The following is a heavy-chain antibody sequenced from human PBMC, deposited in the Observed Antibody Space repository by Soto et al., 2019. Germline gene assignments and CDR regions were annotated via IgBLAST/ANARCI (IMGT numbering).Heavy chain of an antibody. CDR1: GFSFSSYA. Sequence: QVQLVESGGGVVQPGRSLRLSCAASGFSFSSYAMYWVRQAPGKGLEWVAVTSYGGDNEYYADSVKGRFTISRDNSKNTVYLQMNSLRPEDTAVYYCAKPYYGGWYPGQVDKWGQGTLVTVSS. J-gene: IGHJ4*02. V-gene: IGHV3-30*18. CDR2: TSYGGDNE. D-gene: IGHD6-19*01. CDR3: AKPYYGGWYPGQVDK.